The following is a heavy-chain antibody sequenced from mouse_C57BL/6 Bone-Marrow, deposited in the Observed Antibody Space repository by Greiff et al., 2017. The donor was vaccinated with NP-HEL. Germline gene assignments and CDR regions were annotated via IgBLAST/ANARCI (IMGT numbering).Heavy chain of an antibody. CDR1: GYTFTSYW. CDR2: IYPGSGST. CDR3: ARSDDYDVYYFDD. V-gene: IGHV1-55*01. Sequence: LQQPGAELVKPGASVKMSCKASGYTFTSYWITWVKQRPGQGLEWIGDIYPGSGSTNYNEKFKSKATLTVDTSSSTAYMKLSSLTSEDSAVYYCARSDDYDVYYFDDWGQGTTLTVSS. D-gene: IGHD2-4*01. J-gene: IGHJ2*01.